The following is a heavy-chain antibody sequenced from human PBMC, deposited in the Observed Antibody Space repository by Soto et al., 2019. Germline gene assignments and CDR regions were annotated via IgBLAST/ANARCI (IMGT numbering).Heavy chain of an antibody. CDR1: GFTFSSYA. D-gene: IGHD6-19*01. CDR2: ISYDGSNK. Sequence: QVQLVESGGGVVQPGRSLRLSCAASGFTFSSYAMHWVRQAPGKGLEWVAVISYDGSNKYYADSVKGRFTISRDNTKNTLCLQMNSLRAEDTAVYYCGREFAVAGTYYYCGMDVWGQGTPVTVSS. V-gene: IGHV3-30-3*01. CDR3: GREFAVAGTYYYCGMDV. J-gene: IGHJ6*02.